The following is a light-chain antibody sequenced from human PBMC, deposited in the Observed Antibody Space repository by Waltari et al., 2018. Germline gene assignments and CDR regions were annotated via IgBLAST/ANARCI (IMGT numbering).Light chain of an antibody. Sequence: DIQLTHSPSTLSASVGVKVTITCRASQNIGSWLAWYQQKPGKAPKLLIYTASTLQSGVPSRFSGSGSGTEFTVTISSLLPDDFATYYCQQYNSHPWTFGQGTKVEIK. V-gene: IGKV1-5*03. J-gene: IGKJ1*01. CDR1: QNIGSW. CDR3: QQYNSHPWT. CDR2: TAS.